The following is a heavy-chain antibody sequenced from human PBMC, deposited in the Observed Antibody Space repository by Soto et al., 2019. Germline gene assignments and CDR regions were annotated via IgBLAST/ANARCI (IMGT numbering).Heavy chain of an antibody. CDR1: GYTFTSYA. J-gene: IGHJ1*01. V-gene: IGHV1-3*01. CDR3: ARDAGAAAGNLGGY. D-gene: IGHD6-13*01. CDR2: INAGNGNT. Sequence: ASVKVSCKASGYTFTSYAMHWVRQAPGQRLEWMGWINAGNGNTKYSQKFQGRVTITRDTSASTAYMELSSLRSEDTAVYYCARDAGAAAGNLGGYWGQGTLVTVSS.